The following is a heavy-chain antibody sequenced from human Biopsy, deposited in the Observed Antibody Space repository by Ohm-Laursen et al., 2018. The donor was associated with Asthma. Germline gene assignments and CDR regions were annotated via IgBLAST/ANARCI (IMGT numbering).Heavy chain of an antibody. J-gene: IGHJ4*01. Sequence: SLRLSCTASGFSFDDCAMHWVRQTPGKGLEWVSSISWNSGNIDYAVSVKGRFTISRDNAKNSLYLQMQSLRPEDTAFYYCAKSADYYDSTDYLDFWGRGTLVTVSS. D-gene: IGHD3-22*01. CDR1: GFSFDDCA. CDR3: AKSADYYDSTDYLDF. CDR2: ISWNSGNI. V-gene: IGHV3-9*01.